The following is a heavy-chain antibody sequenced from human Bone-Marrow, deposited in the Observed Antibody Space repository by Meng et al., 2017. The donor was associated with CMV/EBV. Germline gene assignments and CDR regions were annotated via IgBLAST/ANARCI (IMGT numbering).Heavy chain of an antibody. Sequence: ASVKVSCKASGYTFTSYDINWVRQATGQGLEWMGWINPNSGGTNYAQKFQGRVTMTRDTSISTAYMELSRLRSDDTAVYYCAREDYDSSGYPLNYWGQGTLVTVSS. CDR3: AREDYDSSGYPLNY. CDR2: INPNSGGT. CDR1: GYTFTSYD. J-gene: IGHJ4*02. V-gene: IGHV1-2*02. D-gene: IGHD3-22*01.